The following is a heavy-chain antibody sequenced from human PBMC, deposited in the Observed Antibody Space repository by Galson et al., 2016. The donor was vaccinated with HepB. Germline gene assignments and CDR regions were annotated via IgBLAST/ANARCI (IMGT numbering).Heavy chain of an antibody. J-gene: IGHJ4*02. CDR1: GASVRSFY. CDR3: ATMPDS. V-gene: IGHV4-4*07. Sequence: SETLSLTCTVFGASVRSFYWSWIRQPAGKRLEWIGRFYPSGNTNYNPSLKSRVIMSVDTSKTQLSLKLRSVTASDTAMYYCATMPDSWDQGTLVTVSS. CDR2: FYPSGNT. D-gene: IGHD2-2*01.